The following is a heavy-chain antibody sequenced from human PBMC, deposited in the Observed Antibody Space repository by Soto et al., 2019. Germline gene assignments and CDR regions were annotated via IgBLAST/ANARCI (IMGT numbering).Heavy chain of an antibody. V-gene: IGHV3-30*18. Sequence: GSLRLSCAASGFTFSSFRMHWVRQAPGKGLEWVAVISYDESNKYYADSVKGRFTISRGNSRNTLYLQMNSLRAEDTAVYYCAKDLLRYFDWSPMDVWGQGTKVTV. CDR3: AKDLLRYFDWSPMDV. CDR1: GFTFSSFR. D-gene: IGHD3-9*01. J-gene: IGHJ6*02. CDR2: ISYDESNK.